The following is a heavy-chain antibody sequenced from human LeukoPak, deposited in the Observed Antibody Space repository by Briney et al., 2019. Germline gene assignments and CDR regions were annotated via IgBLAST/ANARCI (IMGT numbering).Heavy chain of an antibody. J-gene: IGHJ6*02. D-gene: IGHD3-22*01. Sequence: GGSLRLSCAASGFTFSSYSMNWVRQAPGKGLEWVANIKQDGSEKYYVDSVKGRFTISRDNAKNSLYLQMNSLRAEDTAVYYCARDRFQYDSSGYSRYYYYYGMDVWGQGTTVTVSS. V-gene: IGHV3-7*01. CDR2: IKQDGSEK. CDR3: ARDRFQYDSSGYSRYYYYYGMDV. CDR1: GFTFSSYS.